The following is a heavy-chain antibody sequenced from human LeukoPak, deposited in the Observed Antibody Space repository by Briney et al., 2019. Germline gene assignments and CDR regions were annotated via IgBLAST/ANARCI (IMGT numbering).Heavy chain of an antibody. CDR2: ISGSGGST. CDR3: AKGQYGDYAVDY. CDR1: GFTFSSYA. J-gene: IGHJ4*02. Sequence: PGGSLRLSCAASGFTFSSYAMSWVRQAPGKGLEWVSAISGSGGSTYYADSVKGRFTISRDNSKNTLYPQMNSLRAEDTAVYYCAKGQYGDYAVDYWGQGTLVTVSS. D-gene: IGHD4-17*01. V-gene: IGHV3-23*01.